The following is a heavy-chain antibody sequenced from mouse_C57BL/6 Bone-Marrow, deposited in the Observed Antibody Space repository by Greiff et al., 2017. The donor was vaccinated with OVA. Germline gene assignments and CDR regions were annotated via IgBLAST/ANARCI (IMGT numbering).Heavy chain of an antibody. Sequence: QVQLQQSGAELARPGASVKLSCKASGYTFTSYGISWVKQRTGQGLEWIGEIYPRSGNTYYNEQFKGKATLTADKSSSTAYMERRRLTSEDSAVYCCAKRGHYYGSRGYWGQGTTLTVSS. CDR2: IYPRSGNT. D-gene: IGHD1-1*01. J-gene: IGHJ2*01. CDR1: GYTFTSYG. CDR3: AKRGHYYGSRGY. V-gene: IGHV1-81*01.